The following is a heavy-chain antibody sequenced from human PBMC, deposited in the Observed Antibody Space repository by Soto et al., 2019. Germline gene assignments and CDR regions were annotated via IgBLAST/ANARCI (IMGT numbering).Heavy chain of an antibody. V-gene: IGHV1-46*03. CDR2: IIPSGGRT. CDR1: GYTFTNYY. D-gene: IGHD5-12*01. Sequence: QVQLVQSGAEAKEPGASVKVSCTASGYTFTNYYMHWLRQAPGQGLEWMGMIIPSGGRTTYAQKFQGSVTLTRDTSTGTFYMDLTSLRFEDTAFYYCTIGLGQRGGSYWGQGTLVTVSS. CDR3: TIGLGQRGGSY. J-gene: IGHJ4*02.